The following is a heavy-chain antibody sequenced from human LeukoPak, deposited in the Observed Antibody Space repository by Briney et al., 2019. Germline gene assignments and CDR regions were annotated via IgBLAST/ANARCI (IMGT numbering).Heavy chain of an antibody. D-gene: IGHD6-13*01. CDR2: IKQDGSEK. Sequence: GGSLRLSCAASGFTFSSYWMSWVRQAPGKGLEWVANIKQDGSEKYYVDSVKGRFTISRDNAKNSLYLQTNSLRAEDTAVYYCARCKRSVAAGTEFDPWGQGTLVTVSS. J-gene: IGHJ5*02. V-gene: IGHV3-7*01. CDR3: ARCKRSVAAGTEFDP. CDR1: GFTFSSYW.